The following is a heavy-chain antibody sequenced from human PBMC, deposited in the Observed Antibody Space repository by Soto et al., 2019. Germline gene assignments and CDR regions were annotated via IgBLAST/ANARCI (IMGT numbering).Heavy chain of an antibody. Sequence: QVQLVESGGGLVKPGRSLRLSCAATGFTFSDYYMSWIRQAPGKGLEWVSYISSSSSYTNYADSVKGRFTISRDNAKNSLYLQMNSLRAEDTAVYSCARLFRIEEAGTGGMDVWGHGTTVTVSS. V-gene: IGHV3-11*06. J-gene: IGHJ6*02. CDR2: ISSSSSYT. CDR1: GFTFSDYY. CDR3: ARLFRIEEAGTGGMDV. D-gene: IGHD6-13*01.